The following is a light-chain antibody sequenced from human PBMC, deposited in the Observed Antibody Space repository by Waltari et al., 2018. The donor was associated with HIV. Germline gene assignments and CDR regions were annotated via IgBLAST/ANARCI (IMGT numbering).Light chain of an antibody. CDR2: CAS. J-gene: IGKJ2*01. V-gene: IGKV4-1*01. CDR3: QQYYSAPST. CDR1: QSVLYGSHNKDY. Sequence: DIVVTQSPDSMALSLGERATSSCKSSQSVLYGSHNKDYLAWYQQKPGQPPKLLTYCASTPESEVPDRFSGSGSGTDFTLTINSLQAEDVAVYSCQQYYSAPSTFGQGTNLEIK.